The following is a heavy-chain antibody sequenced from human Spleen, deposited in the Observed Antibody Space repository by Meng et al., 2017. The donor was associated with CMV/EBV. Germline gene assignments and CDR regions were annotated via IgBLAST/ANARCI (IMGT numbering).Heavy chain of an antibody. J-gene: IGHJ4*02. CDR1: GFTFNNYA. CDR2: IRGNGVNT. V-gene: IGHV3-23*01. CDR3: ANRYSGYEDVWYFDY. D-gene: IGHD5-12*01. Sequence: GGSLRLSCAASGFTFNNYAMNWVRHLPGKGLEWVSAIRGNGVNTYYADSVKGRFSISRDNSKNTLYLQMTSLRAEDTAVYYCANRYSGYEDVWYFDYWGQGTLVTVSS.